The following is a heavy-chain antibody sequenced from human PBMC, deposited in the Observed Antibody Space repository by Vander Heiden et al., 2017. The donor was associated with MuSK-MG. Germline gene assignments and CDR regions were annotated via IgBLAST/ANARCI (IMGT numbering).Heavy chain of an antibody. J-gene: IGHJ4*02. CDR1: GFSLSSSGEA. Sequence: QITLKESGRTLVKPTQTLTLTCSLSGFSLSSSGEAVGWVRQPPGKALAWLALIYWQEEKRDSPSLQNRLTTTKDTSRNQVAITITNMEAVDRGTYDCGRGSGSWGRWGQGIMVTVSS. CDR2: IYWQEEK. CDR3: GRGSGSWGR. V-gene: IGHV2-5*04. D-gene: IGHD3-16*01.